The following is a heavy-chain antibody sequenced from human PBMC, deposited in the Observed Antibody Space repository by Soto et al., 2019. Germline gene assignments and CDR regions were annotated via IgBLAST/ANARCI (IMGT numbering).Heavy chain of an antibody. D-gene: IGHD3-3*01. CDR1: GFTFTSSA. CDR2: IVVGGGNT. J-gene: IGHJ6*02. Sequence: SVKVSCKASGFTFTSSAVQWVRQARGQRLEWIGWIVVGGGNTNYAQKFQERVTITRDMSTSTAYMELSSLRSEDTAVYYCAADSSLRFLEWTPAPAYYYGMDVWGQGTTVTVSS. CDR3: AADSSLRFLEWTPAPAYYYGMDV. V-gene: IGHV1-58*01.